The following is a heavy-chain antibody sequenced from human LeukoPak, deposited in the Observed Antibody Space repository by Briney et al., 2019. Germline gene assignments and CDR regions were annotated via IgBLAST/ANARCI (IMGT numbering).Heavy chain of an antibody. CDR1: GGSFSGYY. Sequence: SETLSLTCAVYGGSFSGYYWSWIRRPPGKGLEWIGEINHSGSTNYNPSLKSRVTISVDTSKNQFSLKLSSVTAADTAVYYCARGGLDEGWFDPWGQGTLVTVSS. J-gene: IGHJ5*02. CDR3: ARGGLDEGWFDP. CDR2: INHSGST. D-gene: IGHD6-19*01. V-gene: IGHV4-34*01.